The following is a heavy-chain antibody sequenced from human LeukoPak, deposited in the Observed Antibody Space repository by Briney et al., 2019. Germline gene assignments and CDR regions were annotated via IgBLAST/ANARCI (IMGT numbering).Heavy chain of an antibody. CDR2: IYYSGST. D-gene: IGHD5-18*01. J-gene: IGHJ3*02. V-gene: IGHV4-39*07. Sequence: PSETLSLTCTVSGGSISSSSYYWGWIRQPPGKGLEWIGSIYYSGSTYYNPSLKSRVTISVDTSKNQFSLKLSSVTAADTAVYYCARYVDTAMVFDAFDIWGQGTMVTVSS. CDR3: ARYVDTAMVFDAFDI. CDR1: GGSISSSSYY.